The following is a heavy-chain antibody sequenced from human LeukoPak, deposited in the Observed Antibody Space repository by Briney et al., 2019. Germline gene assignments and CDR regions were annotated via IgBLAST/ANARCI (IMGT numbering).Heavy chain of an antibody. CDR2: IIPIFGTA. CDR1: GGTFSSYA. Sequence: VASVKVSCKASGGTFSSYAISWVRQAPGQGLEWMGGIIPIFGTANYAQKFQGRVTITADESTSTAYMELSSLRSEDTAVYYCARERPPIAAAGPGAFDIWGQGTMVTVSS. D-gene: IGHD6-13*01. CDR3: ARERPPIAAAGPGAFDI. V-gene: IGHV1-69*13. J-gene: IGHJ3*02.